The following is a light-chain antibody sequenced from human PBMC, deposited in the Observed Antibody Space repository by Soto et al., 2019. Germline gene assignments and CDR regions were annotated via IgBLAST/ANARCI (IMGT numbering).Light chain of an antibody. CDR2: GAS. CDR1: QSFRSSY. V-gene: IGKV3-20*01. CDR3: QQYHTSPIT. J-gene: IGKJ5*01. Sequence: EIVLTPSPGPPSLSPGERAPLSRRASQSFRSSYLAWYQQKPGQAPRLLIFGASTRATGIPDRFSGSESGTDFTLTISRLEPEDFAMYYCQQYHTSPITFGHGTRREIK.